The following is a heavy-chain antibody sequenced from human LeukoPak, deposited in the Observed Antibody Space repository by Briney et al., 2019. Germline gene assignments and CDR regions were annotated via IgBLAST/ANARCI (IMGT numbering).Heavy chain of an antibody. CDR3: VRQGGSALPYYFDS. Sequence: GESLQISCQGSGYQFTTSWIGWVRQVPGKGLEFMGIIYPHDSDTKYSPSFQGQVTMSVDKSINTAYLQWSGLEASDTAIYYCVRQGGSALPYYFDSWGQGSLVIVSS. D-gene: IGHD3-10*01. CDR1: GYQFTTSW. CDR2: IYPHDSDT. V-gene: IGHV5-51*01. J-gene: IGHJ4*02.